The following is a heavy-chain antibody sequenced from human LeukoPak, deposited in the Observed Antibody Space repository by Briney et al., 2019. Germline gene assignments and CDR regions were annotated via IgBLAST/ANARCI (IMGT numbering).Heavy chain of an antibody. J-gene: IGHJ4*02. CDR3: ARELQESYFDY. CDR1: GFIFSSFE. Sequence: PGGSLRLSCEASGFIFSSFEMHWVRQAPGKGLEWLSYISSSGNTIYDADSVKGRFTISRDNAKNSLYLQMNSLRAEDTAVYYCARELQESYFDYWGQGTLVTVSS. V-gene: IGHV3-48*03. CDR2: ISSSGNTI.